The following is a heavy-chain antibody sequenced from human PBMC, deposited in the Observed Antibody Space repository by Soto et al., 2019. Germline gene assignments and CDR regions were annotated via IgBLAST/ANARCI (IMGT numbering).Heavy chain of an antibody. Sequence: SETLSLTCTFSGCSISSGGYYWSWIRQHPGKGLEWIGYIYYSGSTYYNPSLKSRVTISVDTSKNQFSLKLSSVTAADTAVYYCATSLGGYYYDSSGYIGGAFDIWGQGTMVTVSS. CDR3: ATSLGGYYYDSSGYIGGAFDI. CDR1: GCSISSGGYY. V-gene: IGHV4-31*03. D-gene: IGHD3-22*01. J-gene: IGHJ3*02. CDR2: IYYSGST.